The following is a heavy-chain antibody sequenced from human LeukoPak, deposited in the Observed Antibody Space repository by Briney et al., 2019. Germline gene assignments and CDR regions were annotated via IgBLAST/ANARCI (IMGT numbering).Heavy chain of an antibody. D-gene: IGHD1-20*01. CDR1: GFTFSSYG. J-gene: IGHJ4*02. Sequence: GGSLRLSCAASGFTFSSYGMHWVRQAPGKGLEWVAVILSDGSKEFYTDSVKGRFTISRDNSKNTLYLQMNSLRAEDTAVYYCAAAPRSNWNPPWDYWGQGTLVTVSS. V-gene: IGHV3-33*01. CDR2: ILSDGSKE. CDR3: AAAPRSNWNPPWDY.